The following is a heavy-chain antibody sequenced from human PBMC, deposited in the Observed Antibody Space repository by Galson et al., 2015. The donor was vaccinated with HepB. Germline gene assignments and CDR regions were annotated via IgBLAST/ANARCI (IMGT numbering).Heavy chain of an antibody. CDR3: ARAKNEAVAGPTIYYYYGMDV. CDR1: GFTFSSYA. V-gene: IGHV3-30-3*01. J-gene: IGHJ6*02. D-gene: IGHD6-19*01. Sequence: LRLSCAASGFTFSSYAMHWVRQAPGKGLEWVAVISYDGSNKYYADSVKGRFTISRDNSKNTLYLQMNSLRAEDTAVYYCARAKNEAVAGPTIYYYYGMDVWGQGTTVTVSS. CDR2: ISYDGSNK.